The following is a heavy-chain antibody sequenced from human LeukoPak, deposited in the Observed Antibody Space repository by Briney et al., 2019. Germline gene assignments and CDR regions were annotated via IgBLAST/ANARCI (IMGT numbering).Heavy chain of an antibody. V-gene: IGHV4-39*01. CDR2: IYYSGST. CDR3: ARARRFAAAGTTAFDI. D-gene: IGHD6-13*01. Sequence: PSETLSLTCTVSGGSISSSSYYWGWIRQPPGKGLEWIAKIYYSGSTYYNPSLKSRATISVDTSKNQFSLKLTSVTAADTAVYYCARARRFAAAGTTAFDIWGQGTMVTVSS. CDR1: GGSISSSSYY. J-gene: IGHJ3*02.